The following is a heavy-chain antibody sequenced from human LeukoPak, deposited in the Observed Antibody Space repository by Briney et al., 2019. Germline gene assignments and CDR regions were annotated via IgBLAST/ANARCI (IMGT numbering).Heavy chain of an antibody. J-gene: IGHJ6*03. CDR2: FDPEDGET. D-gene: IGHD2-2*01. CDR1: GYTLTDLS. CDR3: ARGVVVVVPAARKRDYYYYYMDV. Sequence: ASVKVSCKVSGYTLTDLSMHWVRQAPGKGLEWMGGFDPEDGETIYAQKFQGRVTMTEDTSTDTAYMELSSLRSEDTAVYYCARGVVVVVPAARKRDYYYYYMDVWGKGTTVTVSS. V-gene: IGHV1-24*01.